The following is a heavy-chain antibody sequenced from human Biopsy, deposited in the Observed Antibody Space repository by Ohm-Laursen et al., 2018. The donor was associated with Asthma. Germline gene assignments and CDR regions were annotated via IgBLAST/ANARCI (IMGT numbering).Heavy chain of an antibody. CDR3: ARGDSSNWSHYYFDY. V-gene: IGHV3-53*01. CDR1: GFTVSRDH. Sequence: SLRLSCAASGFTVSRDHMFWVRQAPGKGLEWVSVIYSGGTSHTADSVGGRFTISRDYSKNTLYLQLRSLRAEDTSVYYCARGDSSNWSHYYFDYWGQGTLVTVSS. CDR2: IYSGGTS. D-gene: IGHD3-22*01. J-gene: IGHJ4*02.